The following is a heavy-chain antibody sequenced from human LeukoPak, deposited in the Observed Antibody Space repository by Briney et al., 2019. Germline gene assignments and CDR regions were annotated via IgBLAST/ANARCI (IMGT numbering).Heavy chain of an antibody. CDR2: ISSNGGST. J-gene: IGHJ4*02. Sequence: PGGSLRLSCAASGFTFSNYAMHWVRQAPGKGLEYVSAISSNGGSTYYANSVKGRFTISRDNSKNTLYLQMGSLRAEDMAVYYCARDKSGSSWYDYWGQGTLVTVSS. CDR3: ARDKSGSSWYDY. CDR1: GFTFSNYA. V-gene: IGHV3-64*01. D-gene: IGHD6-13*01.